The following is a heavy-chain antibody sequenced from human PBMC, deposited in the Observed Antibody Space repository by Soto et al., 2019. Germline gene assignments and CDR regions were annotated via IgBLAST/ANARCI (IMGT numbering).Heavy chain of an antibody. V-gene: IGHV5-10-1*01. CDR2: IDPSDSYN. Sequence: GESLKISCKGSGYTFTSYWITWVRQMPGKGLEWMGRIDPSDSYNNYSPSFQGHVTISAGKSIRTAYLQWSSLKASDTAMYYCARGYDSSGYFAFDIWGQGTKVTVSS. CDR3: ARGYDSSGYFAFDI. D-gene: IGHD3-22*01. CDR1: GYTFTSYW. J-gene: IGHJ3*02.